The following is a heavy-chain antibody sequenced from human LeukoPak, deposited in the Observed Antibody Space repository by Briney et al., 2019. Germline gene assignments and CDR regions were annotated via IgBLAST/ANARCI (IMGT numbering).Heavy chain of an antibody. CDR3: AKGGGALYYDFWSGYYPDY. Sequence: GGSLRLSCVASGFTFSSDFMHWIRQAPGEGLMWVSQISGDETYPNYADSLKGRFTISRDNAKNTLHLQMNSLRAEDTGVYYCAKGGGALYYDFWSGYYPDYWGQGTLVTVSS. V-gene: IGHV3-74*01. CDR2: ISGDETYP. CDR1: GFTFSSDF. D-gene: IGHD3-3*01. J-gene: IGHJ4*02.